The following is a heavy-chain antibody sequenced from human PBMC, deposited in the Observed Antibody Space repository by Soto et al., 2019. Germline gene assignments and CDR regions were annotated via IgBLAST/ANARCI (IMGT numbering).Heavy chain of an antibody. CDR3: ATRTFTLPH. V-gene: IGHV3-66*01. J-gene: IGHJ4*02. D-gene: IGHD3-16*01. Sequence: EVHLVESGGGLVQPGGSLRLSCAASRFAVSDNYMSWVRQAPGKGLAFVSLIYSGGTTSYADSVKGRFTISRDNSKNTLDLQMNNLRAEDTAVYYCATRTFTLPHWCQGTLVTVSS. CDR1: RFAVSDNY. CDR2: IYSGGTT.